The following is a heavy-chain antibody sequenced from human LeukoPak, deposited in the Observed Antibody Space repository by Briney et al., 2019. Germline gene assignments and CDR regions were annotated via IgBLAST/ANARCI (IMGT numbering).Heavy chain of an antibody. J-gene: IGHJ2*01. D-gene: IGHD5-18*01. CDR2: IYSGGST. Sequence: GGSLRLSCAASGFTVSSNYMSWVRQAPGKGLEWVSVIYSGGSTYYADSVKGRFTISRDNSKNTLYLQTNSLRAEDTAVYYCARDRIQLWFPISWYFDLWGRGTLVTVSS. CDR1: GFTVSSNY. V-gene: IGHV3-66*01. CDR3: ARDRIQLWFPISWYFDL.